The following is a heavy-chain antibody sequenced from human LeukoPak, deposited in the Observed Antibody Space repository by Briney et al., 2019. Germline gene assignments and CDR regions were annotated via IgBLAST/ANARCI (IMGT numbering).Heavy chain of an antibody. CDR2: INRDGSTT. CDR1: GFTFSNYW. V-gene: IGHV3-74*03. J-gene: IGHJ4*02. CDR3: ARDGVAPGLYFDY. D-gene: IGHD3/OR15-3a*01. Sequence: GGSLRLSCAASGFTFSNYWVHWVRQAPGKGLVWVSRINRDGSTTKYADSVKGRFTISRDNAKNSLYLQMNSLGAEDTAVYYCARDGVAPGLYFDYWGQGTLVTVSS.